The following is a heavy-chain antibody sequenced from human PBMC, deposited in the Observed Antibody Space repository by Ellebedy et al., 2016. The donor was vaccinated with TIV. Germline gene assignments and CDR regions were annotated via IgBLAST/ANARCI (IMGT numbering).Heavy chain of an antibody. CDR2: IYSDGTP. Sequence: GGSLRLSCAASGFTVSGNYMGWVRQAPGKGLEWVSLIYSDGTPYYTDSVRGRFIISRDNSKNTLYLQMNSLSAEDTAVYYCAKRGIAGAQYFDFWGQGTLVTVSS. D-gene: IGHD1-26*01. CDR1: GFTVSGNY. J-gene: IGHJ4*02. CDR3: AKRGIAGAQYFDF. V-gene: IGHV3-53*01.